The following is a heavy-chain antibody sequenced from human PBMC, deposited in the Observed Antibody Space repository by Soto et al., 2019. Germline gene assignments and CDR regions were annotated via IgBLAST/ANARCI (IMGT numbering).Heavy chain of an antibody. CDR1: GFNFSNYW. V-gene: IGHV3-7*05. CDR3: ARVRYYHDVSGYRWFDP. CDR2: IKQDGSVK. Sequence: EVQLVESGGGLVQPGGSLRLSCVASGFNFSNYWMTWVRQAPGKGLEWVANIKQDGSVKWYVDSVKGRFTVSRDNGENKLYLQMNSLRAEDTAVYYCARVRYYHDVSGYRWFDPWGQGTLVTVSS. D-gene: IGHD3-22*01. J-gene: IGHJ5*02.